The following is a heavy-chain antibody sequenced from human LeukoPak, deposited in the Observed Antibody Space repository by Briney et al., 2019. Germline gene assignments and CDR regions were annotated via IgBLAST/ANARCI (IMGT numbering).Heavy chain of an antibody. CDR1: GFTFSSYA. CDR3: AKHRAPVPGSHPKNPTAYFED. D-gene: IGHD6-19*01. J-gene: IGHJ4*02. V-gene: IGHV3-23*01. Sequence: GGSLRLSCAASGFTFSSYAMSWVRQAPGKGLEWVSAISSGGDVTFYADSVKGRFIVSRDQSNNMLSLQMSSLRAEDTALYYCAKHRAPVPGSHPKNPTAYFEDWGQGTLVTVSS. CDR2: ISSGGDVT.